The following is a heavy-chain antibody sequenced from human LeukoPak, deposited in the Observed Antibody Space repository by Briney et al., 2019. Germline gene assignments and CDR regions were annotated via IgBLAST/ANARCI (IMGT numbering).Heavy chain of an antibody. J-gene: IGHJ4*02. CDR3: ARGRFESNGDYDL. CDR2: ISGSGGST. D-gene: IGHD4-11*01. Sequence: GGSLRLSCAASGFTFSSYGMSWVRQAPGKGLEWVSAISGSGGSTYYADSVKGRFTISRDNAKNSVFLQMNSLRAEDTAVYYCARGRFESNGDYDLWGQGTLVTVSS. V-gene: IGHV3-23*01. CDR1: GFTFSSYG.